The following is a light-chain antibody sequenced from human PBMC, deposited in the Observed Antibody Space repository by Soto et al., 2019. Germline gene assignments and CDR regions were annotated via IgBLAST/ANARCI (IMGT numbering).Light chain of an antibody. CDR2: GAS. J-gene: IGKJ2*01. CDR1: QSVSSN. CDR3: QQYNNWPPST. V-gene: IGKV3-15*01. Sequence: EIVMTQSPATLSVSPGERATLSCRASQSVSSNLAWYQQKPGQAPRLLIYGASTRATGIPARFSGSASGTEFTLTISSLQSEDFAVYYCQQYNNWPPSTFGQGTKLVIK.